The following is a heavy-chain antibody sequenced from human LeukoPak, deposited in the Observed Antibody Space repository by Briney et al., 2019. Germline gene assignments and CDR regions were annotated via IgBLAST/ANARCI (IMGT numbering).Heavy chain of an antibody. V-gene: IGHV3-7*01. J-gene: IGHJ4*02. Sequence: GGSLRLTCAASGFRFNTYWMSWVRQAPGKGLEWVANIKQDGNEKYYVDSVKGRFTISRDNAKNSLYLQMNSLRAEDTAVYYCARELPRVGVIMFGTDYWGQGTLVTVSS. CDR2: IKQDGNEK. D-gene: IGHD3-10*01. CDR1: GFRFNTYW. CDR3: ARELPRVGVIMFGTDY.